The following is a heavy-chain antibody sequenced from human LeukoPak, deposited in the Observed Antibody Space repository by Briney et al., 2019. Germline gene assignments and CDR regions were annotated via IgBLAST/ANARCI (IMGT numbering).Heavy chain of an antibody. D-gene: IGHD3-10*01. CDR1: GFTFSSYG. Sequence: GRSLRLSCAASGFTFSSYGMSWVRQAPGKGLEWVGRIKSKTDGGTTDYAAPVKGRFTISRDDSKNTLYLQMNSLKTEDTAVYYSTTVLWFGLTPQPPMDVWGQGTTVTVSS. V-gene: IGHV3-15*01. CDR3: TTVLWFGLTPQPPMDV. J-gene: IGHJ6*02. CDR2: IKSKTDGGTT.